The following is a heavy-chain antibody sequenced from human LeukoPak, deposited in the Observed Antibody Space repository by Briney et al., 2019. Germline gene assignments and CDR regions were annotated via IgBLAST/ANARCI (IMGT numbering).Heavy chain of an antibody. CDR3: ARGDLGYCSGGSCYTTDY. D-gene: IGHD2-15*01. J-gene: IGHJ4*02. V-gene: IGHV1-69*13. CDR1: GGTFISYA. Sequence: ASVKVSCKASGGTFISYAISWVRQAPGQGVEWMGGIIPIFGTANYAQKFQGRVTITADESTSTAYMELSSLRSEDTAVYYCARGDLGYCSGGSCYTTDYWGQGTLVTVSS. CDR2: IIPIFGTA.